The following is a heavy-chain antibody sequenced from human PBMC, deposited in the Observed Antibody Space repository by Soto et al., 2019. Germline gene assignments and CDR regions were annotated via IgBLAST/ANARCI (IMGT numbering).Heavy chain of an antibody. J-gene: IGHJ4*02. Sequence: QVQLVQSGAEVKKPGASVKVSCKASGYTFTDSYIHWVRQAPGQGLEWMGLINPSGGSASYAQKCRGRVTMTRDTSTSTVYMELSSLRSEDTAVYYCARDHPLGGGPKRDFEYWGQGTLVTVSS. V-gene: IGHV1-46*01. D-gene: IGHD3-16*01. CDR1: GYTFTDSY. CDR2: INPSGGSA. CDR3: ARDHPLGGGPKRDFEY.